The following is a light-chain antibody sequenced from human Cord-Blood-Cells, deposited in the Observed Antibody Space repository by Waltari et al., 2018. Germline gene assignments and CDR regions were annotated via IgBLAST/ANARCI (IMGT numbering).Light chain of an antibody. CDR1: QSVSSSY. CDR2: GAS. Sequence: IVLTQSSGTLSLSPRDRATLTCRASQSVSSSYLACYQQNPGQTPRLLIYGASSRATSIPDRFSGSGSEADFTLTSSRLEPEDFAVYCCQQYGSSPLTFGGGTKVEIK. V-gene: IGKV3-20*01. J-gene: IGKJ4*01. CDR3: QQYGSSPLT.